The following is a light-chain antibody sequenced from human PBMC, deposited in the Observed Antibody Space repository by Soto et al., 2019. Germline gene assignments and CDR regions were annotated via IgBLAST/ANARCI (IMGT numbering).Light chain of an antibody. V-gene: IGKV1-8*01. CDR3: QQYYSYPQIT. J-gene: IGKJ4*01. Sequence: AIRMTQSPSSLSASTGDRVTITCRASQGISSYLAWYQQKPGKAPKLLIYAASTLQSGVPSRFSGSGSGTDFTLTISCLQSEDFANYYCQQYYSYPQITLGGGTKVDI. CDR2: AAS. CDR1: QGISSY.